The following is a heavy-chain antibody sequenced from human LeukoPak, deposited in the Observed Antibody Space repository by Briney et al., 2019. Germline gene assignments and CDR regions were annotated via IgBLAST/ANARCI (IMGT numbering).Heavy chain of an antibody. CDR1: GFAFSNYA. D-gene: IGHD3-10*01. CDR2: LMGGGDSR. CDR3: AKAVRSMVTGGGYFDS. Sequence: PGGSLRLSCAASGFAFSNYAMSWVRQAPGKGLEWVSSLMGGGDSRYYADSVMGRFTISRDNSKNTLYLQMNSLRAEDTAVYYCAKAVRSMVTGGGYFDSWGQGTLVTVSS. V-gene: IGHV3-23*01. J-gene: IGHJ4*02.